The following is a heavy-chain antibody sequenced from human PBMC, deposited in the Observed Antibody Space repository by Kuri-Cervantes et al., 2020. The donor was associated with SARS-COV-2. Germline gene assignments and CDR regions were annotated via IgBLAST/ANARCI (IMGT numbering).Heavy chain of an antibody. Sequence: ASVKVSCKASGYTFTSYGISWVRQAPGQGLEWMGWISAYNGNTNYAQKLQGKVTMTTDTSTSTAYMELRSLRSDDTAVYYCALVPAANNWFDPWGQGTLVTVSS. CDR3: ALVPAANNWFDP. J-gene: IGHJ5*02. CDR1: GYTFTSYG. CDR2: ISAYNGNT. V-gene: IGHV1-18*01. D-gene: IGHD2-2*01.